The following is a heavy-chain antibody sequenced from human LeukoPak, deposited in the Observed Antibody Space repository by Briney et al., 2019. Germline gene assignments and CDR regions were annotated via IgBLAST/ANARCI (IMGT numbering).Heavy chain of an antibody. CDR3: STEDKYCSGANCGKY. D-gene: IGHD2-15*01. J-gene: IGHJ4*02. Sequence: SVTVSCKTSGYTFTNYYVHWVRQAPGQGLEWMGYIVPDSGGADYVQKFQGRVTMTRDKSISTVYMELSSLRSDDTAVYYCSTEDKYCSGANCGKYWGQGTLVTVSS. CDR2: IVPDSGGA. CDR1: GYTFTNYY. V-gene: IGHV1-2*02.